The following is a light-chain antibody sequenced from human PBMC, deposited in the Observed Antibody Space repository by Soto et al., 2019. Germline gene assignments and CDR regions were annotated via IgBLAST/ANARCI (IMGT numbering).Light chain of an antibody. CDR3: QQYRSWPRT. J-gene: IGKJ1*01. CDR1: QSVDIS. V-gene: IGKV3-15*01. CDR2: GAS. Sequence: EIVLTQSPATLSVSPGERVTLSCRASQSVDISLAWYQQKPGQAPRPLIYGASTRATDMPGTFSGRGSGTEFTLTISSLRPEDFGVYYCQQYRSWPRTFGQGTKVEIK.